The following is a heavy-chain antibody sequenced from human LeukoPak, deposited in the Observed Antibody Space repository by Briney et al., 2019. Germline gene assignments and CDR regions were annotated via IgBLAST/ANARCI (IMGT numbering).Heavy chain of an antibody. V-gene: IGHV1-18*01. CDR3: ARVLSIVSTMDV. Sequence: ASVKVSCKASGYTFTNYGISWVRQAPGQGLEWMGWINAYNANTNYAQKLQGRLPMTTDTSTSTAYMELRSLRSDDTAVYYCARVLSIVSTMDVWGQGTTVTVSS. J-gene: IGHJ6*02. CDR2: INAYNANT. D-gene: IGHD5/OR15-5a*01. CDR1: GYTFTNYG.